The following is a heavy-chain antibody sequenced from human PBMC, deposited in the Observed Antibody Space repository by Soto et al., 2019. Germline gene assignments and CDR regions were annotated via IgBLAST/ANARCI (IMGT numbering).Heavy chain of an antibody. Sequence: EVQLVESGGGLVKPGGSLRLSCAAPGFTFSSYSMNWVRQAPGKGLEWVSSITGSSSYIYYADSVKGRFTISRDNAKNSLYLQMNILRAEDTAVYYGARVNIAAAGTLDYWGLGTMVTVSS. D-gene: IGHD6-13*01. J-gene: IGHJ4*02. CDR1: GFTFSSYS. V-gene: IGHV3-21*01. CDR3: ARVNIAAAGTLDY. CDR2: ITGSSSYI.